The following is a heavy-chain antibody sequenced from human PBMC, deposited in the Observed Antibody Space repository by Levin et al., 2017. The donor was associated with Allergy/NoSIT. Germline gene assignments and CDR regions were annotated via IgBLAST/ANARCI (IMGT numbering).Heavy chain of an antibody. CDR1: GFSFSNFG. CDR3: VKWDTSLWSSAFDF. J-gene: IGHJ3*01. V-gene: IGHV3-23*01. D-gene: IGHD2-2*01. Sequence: GESLKISCAASGFSFSNFGMSWVRQAPGKGLEWVSDISSSGAYTYFADSVKGRFTISRDNFNDILSLQMSNLRAEDTAVYYCVKWDTSLWSSAFDFWGPGTMVTVSS. CDR2: ISSSGAYT.